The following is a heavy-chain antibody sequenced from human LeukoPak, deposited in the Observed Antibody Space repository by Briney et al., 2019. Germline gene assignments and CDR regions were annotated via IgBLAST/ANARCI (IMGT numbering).Heavy chain of an antibody. V-gene: IGHV3-13*04. J-gene: IGHJ4*02. CDR1: GFTFSSYD. CDR2: IGIAGDT. CDR3: ARGGDRDY. Sequence: PGGSLRLSCAACGFTFSSYDMHWVRQVTGKRLEWVSAIGIAGDTYYLDSVKGRFTISRENAKNSLYLQMNSLRGGDTAVYYCARGGDRDYWGQGTLVTVSS.